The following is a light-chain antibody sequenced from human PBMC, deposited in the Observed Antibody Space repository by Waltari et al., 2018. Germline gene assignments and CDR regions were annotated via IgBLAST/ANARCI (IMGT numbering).Light chain of an antibody. CDR2: DAS. J-gene: IGKJ2*01. V-gene: IGKV3-11*01. CDR1: QSVSNF. CDR3: QQRSNWYS. Sequence: EIVLTQSPATLSLSPGERATLSCRASQSVSNFLAWYQQKPGQAPRLLIYDASNRATGIPARFSGSGSGTDFTLTISSLEPEDFAVYYCQQRSNWYSFGQGTKLEIK.